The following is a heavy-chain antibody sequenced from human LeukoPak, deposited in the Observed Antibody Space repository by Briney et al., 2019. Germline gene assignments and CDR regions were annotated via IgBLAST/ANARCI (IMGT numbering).Heavy chain of an antibody. CDR1: GGSITSHY. J-gene: IGHJ5*02. V-gene: IGHV4-59*11. Sequence: SETLSLTCTVSGGSITSHYWSWTRQPPGKGLEWIGHIFYTGSTNYNPSLKSRVTISVDPSMHQFSLRLTSVTAADTAVYYCARVGDYDILTGYRPDNWFDPWGQGMMVTVSS. CDR2: IFYTGST. D-gene: IGHD3-9*01. CDR3: ARVGDYDILTGYRPDNWFDP.